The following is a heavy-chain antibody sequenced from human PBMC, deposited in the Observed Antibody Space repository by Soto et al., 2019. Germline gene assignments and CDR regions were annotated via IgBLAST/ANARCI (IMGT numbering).Heavy chain of an antibody. D-gene: IGHD2-2*02. CDR3: ARPSSWLYCSSNSCYTAGAFDI. CDR1: GYTFTSYG. J-gene: IGHJ3*02. CDR2: ISAYNGNT. Sequence: GASVKVSCKASGYTFTSYGISWVGQAPGQGLEWMGWISAYNGNTNYAQKLQGRVTMTTETSTSTAYMELRSLRSDDTAVYYCARPSSWLYCSSNSCYTAGAFDIWGKGTMVTVSS. V-gene: IGHV1-18*04.